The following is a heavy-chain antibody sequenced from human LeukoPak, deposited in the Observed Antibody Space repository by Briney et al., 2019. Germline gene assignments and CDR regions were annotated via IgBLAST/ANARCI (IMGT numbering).Heavy chain of an antibody. V-gene: IGHV1-69*05. CDR1: GGTFSKFG. J-gene: IGHJ6*03. CDR3: ATEGPNYYMDV. CDR2: IIPMFGAA. Sequence: GASVKVSCKASGGTFSKFGISWVRQAPGEGLEWVGGIIPMFGAANYAQKFQGRVTITTDESTTTAHMELISLTSDDTAVYFCATEGPNYYMDVWGKGTTVTVSS.